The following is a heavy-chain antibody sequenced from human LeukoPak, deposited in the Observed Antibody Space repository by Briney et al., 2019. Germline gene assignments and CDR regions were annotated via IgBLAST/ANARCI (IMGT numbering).Heavy chain of an antibody. D-gene: IGHD2-2*01. V-gene: IGHV1-18*01. CDR3: ARDPLQNKYQLRFGRWFDP. J-gene: IGHJ5*02. CDR1: GYIFTSYG. Sequence: GASVKVSCKASGYIFTSYGISWVRQAPGQGLEWMGWISAYNGNTNYAQKFQGRVTITADESTSTAYMELSSLRSEDTAVYYCARDPLQNKYQLRFGRWFDPWGQGTLVTVSS. CDR2: ISAYNGNT.